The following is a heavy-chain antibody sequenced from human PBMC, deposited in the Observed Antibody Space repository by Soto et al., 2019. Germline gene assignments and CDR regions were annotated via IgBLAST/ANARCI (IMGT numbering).Heavy chain of an antibody. CDR2: MNHDGSEK. J-gene: IGHJ4*02. V-gene: IGHV3-7*01. CDR1: GFTFDIYS. CDR3: ARQRGDYGGTRDC. D-gene: IGHD4-17*01. Sequence: EVQLLESGGGPVQHGGTLRLSCSASGFTFDIYSMSWLRQAPGKGLEWVADMNHDGSEKVYVDSVKGRFTISRDNAKNSLYLQMSSLRAEDTAVYDCARQRGDYGGTRDCWGQGTLVTVSS.